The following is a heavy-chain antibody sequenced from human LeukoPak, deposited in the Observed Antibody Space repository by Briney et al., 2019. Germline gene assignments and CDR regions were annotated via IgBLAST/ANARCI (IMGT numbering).Heavy chain of an antibody. J-gene: IGHJ4*02. D-gene: IGHD1-14*01. CDR2: INEDGGER. CDR3: ARGGNLEN. Sequence: GGTLRLSCAASGFTLNRYWMSWVRQAPGKGLEWVANINEDGGERHYVDSVKGRFTISRDNAKNSLYLQMNSLRAEDTAVYYCARGGNLENWGGGTLVTVSS. CDR1: GFTLNRYW. V-gene: IGHV3-7*01.